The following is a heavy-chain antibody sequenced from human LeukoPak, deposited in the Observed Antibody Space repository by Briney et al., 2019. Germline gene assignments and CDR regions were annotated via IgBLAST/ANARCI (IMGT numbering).Heavy chain of an antibody. CDR3: ARSKTRVVGASHRYYYGMDV. CDR1: GGSISSYY. CDR2: IYYSGST. Sequence: SETLSLTCTVSGGSISSYYWSWIRQSPGKGLEWIGYIYYSGSTNYNPSLKSRVTISVDTSKNQFSLKLSSVSAADTAVYYCARSKTRVVGASHRYYYGMDVWGQGTTVTVSS. V-gene: IGHV4-59*01. D-gene: IGHD1-26*01. J-gene: IGHJ6*02.